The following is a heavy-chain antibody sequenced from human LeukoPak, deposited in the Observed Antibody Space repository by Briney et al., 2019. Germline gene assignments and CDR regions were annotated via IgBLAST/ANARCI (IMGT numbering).Heavy chain of an antibody. V-gene: IGHV1-2*02. CDR3: ARDRFRYFDTYYYYGMDV. D-gene: IGHD3-9*01. J-gene: IGHJ6*02. Sequence: ASVKVSCKASGYTXTGYYMHWVRQAPGQGLEWMGWINPNSGGTNYAQKFQGRVTMTRDTSISTAYMELSRLRSDDTAVYYCARDRFRYFDTYYYYGMDVWGQGTTVTVSS. CDR1: GYTXTGYY. CDR2: INPNSGGT.